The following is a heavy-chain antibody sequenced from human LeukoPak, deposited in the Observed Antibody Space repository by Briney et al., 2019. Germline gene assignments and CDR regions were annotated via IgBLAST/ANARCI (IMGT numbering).Heavy chain of an antibody. V-gene: IGHV4-4*02. CDR2: IYHSGST. CDR3: ARVVNGYYDSGWFDY. Sequence: SGTLSLTCAVSGGSISSSNWWSWVRQPPGKGLEWIGEIYHSGSTNYNPSLKSRVTISVDKSKNQFSLKLSSVTAADTAVYYCARVVNGYYDSGWFDYWGQGTLVTVSS. D-gene: IGHD3-22*01. J-gene: IGHJ4*02. CDR1: GGSISSSNW.